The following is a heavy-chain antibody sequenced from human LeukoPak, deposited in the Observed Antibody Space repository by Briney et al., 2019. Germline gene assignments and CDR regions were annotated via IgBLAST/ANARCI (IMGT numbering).Heavy chain of an antibody. CDR2: IYYSGST. CDR3: AAESERWLVRS. V-gene: IGHV4-59*03. J-gene: IGHJ4*02. CDR1: GGSINSYY. Sequence: SETLSLTCTVSGGSINSYYWSWIRQPPGKGLEWIGYIYYSGSTNYNPSLKSRVSISIDTSKNLFSLKLNSVTAADTAVYYCAAESERWLVRSWGQGTLVTVSS. D-gene: IGHD6-19*01.